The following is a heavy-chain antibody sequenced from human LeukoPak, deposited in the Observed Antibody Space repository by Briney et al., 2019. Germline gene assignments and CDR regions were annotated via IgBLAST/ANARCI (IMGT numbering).Heavy chain of an antibody. CDR2: IGTAGDT. Sequence: GGSLRLSCAASEFTFSSYDMHWVRQATGKGLEWVSAIGTAGDTYYPGSVKGRFTISRDNAKNSLYLQMNSLRAEDTALYYCAKDIHYGSGEYYFDYWGQGTLVTVSS. V-gene: IGHV3-13*01. CDR1: EFTFSSYD. D-gene: IGHD3-10*01. J-gene: IGHJ4*02. CDR3: AKDIHYGSGEYYFDY.